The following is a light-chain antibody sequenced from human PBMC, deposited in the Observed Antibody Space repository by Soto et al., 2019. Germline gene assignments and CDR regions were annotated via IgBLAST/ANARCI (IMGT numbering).Light chain of an antibody. CDR2: GAS. CDR1: QSVSSY. CDR3: QQYDSSPRT. V-gene: IGKV3-20*01. Sequence: EIVMTQSPATLSLSPGERATLSCRASQSVSSYLAWYQQKPGQAPRLLIHGASNRASGIPDGFSGSGSGTDFTLTISRLEPEDFAVYYCQQYDSSPRTFGQGTKVDI. J-gene: IGKJ1*01.